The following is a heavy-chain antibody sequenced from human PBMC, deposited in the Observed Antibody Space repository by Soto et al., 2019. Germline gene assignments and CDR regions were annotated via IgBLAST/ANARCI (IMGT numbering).Heavy chain of an antibody. CDR2: INHSGST. V-gene: IGHV4-34*01. J-gene: IGHJ4*02. Sequence: WIRQPTRKGLEWIGEINHSGSTNYNPSLKSRVTISVDTSKNQFSLKLSSVTAADTAVYYCARCYDFWSGYYRTGYDYWGQGTLVTVSS. D-gene: IGHD3-3*01. CDR3: ARCYDFWSGYYRTGYDY.